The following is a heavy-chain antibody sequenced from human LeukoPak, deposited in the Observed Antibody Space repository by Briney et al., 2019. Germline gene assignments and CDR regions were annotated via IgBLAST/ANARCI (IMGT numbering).Heavy chain of an antibody. V-gene: IGHV1-8*01. CDR2: MNPNSGNT. J-gene: IGHJ4*02. CDR3: ARARRDLGAFDY. D-gene: IGHD2-21*02. CDR1: GYIFTSYD. Sequence: ASVKVSCKASGYIFTSYDINWVRQATGQGLEWMGWMNPNSGNTGYAQKFQGRVTMTRNTSISTAYMELSSLRSEDTAVYYCARARRDLGAFDYWGQGTLVTVSS.